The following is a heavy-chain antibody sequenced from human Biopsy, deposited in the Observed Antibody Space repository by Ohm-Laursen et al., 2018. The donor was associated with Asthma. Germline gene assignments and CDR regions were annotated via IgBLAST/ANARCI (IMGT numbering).Heavy chain of an antibody. V-gene: IGHV3-9*01. CDR2: VSWNSGSI. J-gene: IGHJ4*02. Sequence: SLRLSCSATGFTFDDYAMHWVRQAPGKGLEWVSGVSWNSGSIGYADSVKGRFTISRDNAKNSLYLQMNSLRVEDTALYYCAKATLGDIGKDYWGQGTLVTVSS. D-gene: IGHD2-21*01. CDR3: AKATLGDIGKDY. CDR1: GFTFDDYA.